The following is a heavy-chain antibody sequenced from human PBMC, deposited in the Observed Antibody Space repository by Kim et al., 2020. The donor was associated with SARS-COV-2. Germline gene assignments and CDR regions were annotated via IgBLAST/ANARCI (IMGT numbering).Heavy chain of an antibody. D-gene: IGHD1-26*01. J-gene: IGHJ6*02. Sequence: ASVKFSCKASGYTFTSYYMHWVRQAPGQGLEWMGIINPSGGSTSYAQKFQGRVTMTRDTSTSTVYMELSSLRSEDTAVYYCAREYFWEPGGMDVWGQGTTVTVSS. V-gene: IGHV1-46*01. CDR1: GYTFTSYY. CDR2: INPSGGST. CDR3: AREYFWEPGGMDV.